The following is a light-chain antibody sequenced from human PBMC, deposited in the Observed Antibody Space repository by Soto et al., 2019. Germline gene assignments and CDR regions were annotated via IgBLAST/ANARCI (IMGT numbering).Light chain of an antibody. Sequence: EIVLTQSPGTLSLSPGKRATLSCRASQSVSSSYLAWYQQKPGQAPRLLIYGASSRATGIPDRFSGSGSGTDFTLTISRREPEDFAVYYCQQYGSSPRTFGQGTKVEIK. CDR1: QSVSSSY. CDR3: QQYGSSPRT. V-gene: IGKV3-20*01. CDR2: GAS. J-gene: IGKJ1*01.